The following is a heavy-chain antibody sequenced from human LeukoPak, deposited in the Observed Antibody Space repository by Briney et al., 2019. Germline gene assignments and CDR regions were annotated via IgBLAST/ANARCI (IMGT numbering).Heavy chain of an antibody. CDR2: IYSSGST. CDR1: GVSISSGSNY. V-gene: IGHV4-39*07. D-gene: IGHD2-21*02. Sequence: SETLSLTCSVSGVSISSGSNYWGWIRQPPGKTLEWIGSIYSSGSTHYNPSLKSRVIILIDTAKNQFSLKLSSVTAADTAVYYCAREAYCGGDCYPEDNWFDPWGQGTLVTVSS. J-gene: IGHJ5*02. CDR3: AREAYCGGDCYPEDNWFDP.